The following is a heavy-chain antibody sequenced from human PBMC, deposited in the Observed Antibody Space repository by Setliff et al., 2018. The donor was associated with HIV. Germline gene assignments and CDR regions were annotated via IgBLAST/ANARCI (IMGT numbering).Heavy chain of an antibody. V-gene: IGHV4-59*11. CDR2: IHYSGSS. CDR1: GGSITGHY. D-gene: IGHD3-10*01. CDR3: ARMPIPRNTYYRGGWLDP. J-gene: IGHJ5*02. Sequence: KPSETLSLTCTVSGGSITGHYWSWIRQPPGKGLEWIGYIHYSGSSNYNPSLKSRVSISVDTSKKQVSLKLNSVTAADTAVYYCARMPIPRNTYYRGGWLDPWGQGTLVTVSS.